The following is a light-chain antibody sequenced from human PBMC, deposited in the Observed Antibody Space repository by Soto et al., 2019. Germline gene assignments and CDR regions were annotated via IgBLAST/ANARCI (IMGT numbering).Light chain of an antibody. V-gene: IGKV3-15*01. J-gene: IGKJ1*01. Sequence: ETVMTQSPATLSVSPGERVTLSCRASQSVSFNLAWYQQKPGQAPRLLISSASARATGVPPRFSGTGSGTEFTLTISSLQSEDFGVYYCQQYSNWPPWTFGQWTKVEIK. CDR3: QQYSNWPPWT. CDR1: QSVSFN. CDR2: SAS.